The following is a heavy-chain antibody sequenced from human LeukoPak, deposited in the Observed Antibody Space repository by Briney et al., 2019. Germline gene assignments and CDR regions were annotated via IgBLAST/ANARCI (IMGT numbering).Heavy chain of an antibody. D-gene: IGHD2-15*01. J-gene: IGHJ4*02. Sequence: GGSLRLSCAASGFTFSSYGMHWVRQTPGKGLEWVAVISYDGSNKYYADSVKGRFTISRDNSKNTLYLQMNSLRAEDTAVYYCAKGGSYCNHYWGQATLVTLSS. CDR1: GFTFSSYG. CDR3: AKGGSYCNHY. V-gene: IGHV3-30*18. CDR2: ISYDGSNK.